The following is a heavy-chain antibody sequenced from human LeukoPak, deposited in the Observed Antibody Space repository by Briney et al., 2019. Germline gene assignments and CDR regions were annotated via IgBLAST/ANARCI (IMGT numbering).Heavy chain of an antibody. CDR3: AKGNRPVTAMVVLDY. J-gene: IGHJ4*02. CDR2: ISGSGTTT. Sequence: PGGSLRLSCAASGFTFSSFAMSWVRQAPGKGLEWVSGISGSGTTTSYADSVKGRFTIPRDNSKNTLYLKINGPRAEDTAVYYCAKGNRPVTAMVVLDYWGQGTLVTVSS. CDR1: GFTFSSFA. V-gene: IGHV3-23*01. D-gene: IGHD2-21*02.